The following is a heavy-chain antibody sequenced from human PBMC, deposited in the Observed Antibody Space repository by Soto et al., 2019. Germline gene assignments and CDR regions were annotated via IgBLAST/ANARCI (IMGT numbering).Heavy chain of an antibody. CDR2: IRSKANSYAT. CDR3: TGNSYEFWPHDFEY. CDR1: GFIFSGSG. D-gene: IGHD3-3*01. J-gene: IGHJ4*02. V-gene: IGHV3-73*01. Sequence: LRLSCAASGFIFSGSGIYWVRQASGKGLEWVGRIRSKANSYATAYAASVKGRFTISRDDSKNTAYLQMNSLKAEDTAVYYCTGNSYEFWPHDFEYWGQGTLGAGFS.